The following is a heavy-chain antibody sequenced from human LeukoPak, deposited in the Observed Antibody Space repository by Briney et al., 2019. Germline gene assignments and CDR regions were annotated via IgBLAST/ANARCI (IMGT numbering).Heavy chain of an antibody. J-gene: IGHJ4*02. Sequence: ASVKVSCKASGYTFTGNYMHWVRQAPGQGLEWMGWINPNSGGTNYAQKFQGRVTMTRDTSISTAYMELSRLRSGDTAVYYCARESIVGATTLDYWGQGALVTVSS. CDR1: GYTFTGNY. D-gene: IGHD1-26*01. CDR2: INPNSGGT. CDR3: ARESIVGATTLDY. V-gene: IGHV1-2*02.